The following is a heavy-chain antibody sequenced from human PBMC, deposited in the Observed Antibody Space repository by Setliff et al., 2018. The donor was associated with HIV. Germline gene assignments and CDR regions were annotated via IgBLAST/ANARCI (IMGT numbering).Heavy chain of an antibody. Sequence: SETLSLTCTVSGGSSSSRSYYWGWIRQPPGKGLEWIGSIYSSGSTYYNPSLKSRVTIYVDTANNEISLRLSSVTAEDTAVYRCARPHSGRGGGAWFDPWGQGIQVTVSS. V-gene: IGHV4-39*01. CDR3: ARPHSGRGGGAWFDP. CDR2: IYSSGST. CDR1: GGSSSSRSYY. J-gene: IGHJ5*02. D-gene: IGHD6-19*01.